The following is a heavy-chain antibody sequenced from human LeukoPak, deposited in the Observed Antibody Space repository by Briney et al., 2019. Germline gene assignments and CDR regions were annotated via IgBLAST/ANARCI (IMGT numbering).Heavy chain of an antibody. V-gene: IGHV3-48*02. CDR2: ISTSSNTI. Sequence: GGSLRLSCAASGFTFSSYSMNWVRQAPGKGLEWVSYISTSSNTIHYADSVKGRFTITRDNATDSLYVHMNSLSDEDTAVYYYARDRGTSGYLPWRQGSLVTVPS. CDR1: GFTFSSYS. CDR3: ARDRGTSGYLP. J-gene: IGHJ5*02. D-gene: IGHD3-22*01.